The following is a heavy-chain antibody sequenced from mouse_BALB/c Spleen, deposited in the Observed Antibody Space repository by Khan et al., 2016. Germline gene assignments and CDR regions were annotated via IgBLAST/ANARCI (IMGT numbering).Heavy chain of an antibody. D-gene: IGHD1-1*01. CDR3: ATRGPIYYYGSTYGY. CDR1: GFNIKDTF. J-gene: IGHJ2*01. CDR2: IDPANGNT. V-gene: IGHV14-3*02. Sequence: VRLQQSGAELVKPGASVKLSCTASGFNIKDTFMHWVKQRPEQGLEWIGRIDPANGNTRYDTKFQGKATITADTSSNIAYLQPSSLTSEDTAVYYSATRGPIYYYGSTYGYWGQGTTLTVSS.